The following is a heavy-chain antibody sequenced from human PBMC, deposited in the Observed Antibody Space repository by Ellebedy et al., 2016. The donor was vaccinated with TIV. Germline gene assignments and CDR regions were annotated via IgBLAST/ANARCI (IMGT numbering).Heavy chain of an antibody. Sequence: AASVKVSCKASGYTFSSYGICWVRQAPGQGLEWMGCISVYNGNTNYAQKLQGRVTMTTDTSTSTAYMELRSLRSDDTAVYYCARGYRVRGVRQHDYWGQGTLVTVSS. V-gene: IGHV1-18*01. CDR1: GYTFSSYG. CDR3: ARGYRVRGVRQHDY. D-gene: IGHD3-10*01. CDR2: ISVYNGNT. J-gene: IGHJ4*02.